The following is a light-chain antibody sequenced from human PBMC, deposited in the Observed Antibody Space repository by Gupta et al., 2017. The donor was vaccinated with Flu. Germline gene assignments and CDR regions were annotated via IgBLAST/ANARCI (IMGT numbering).Light chain of an antibody. Sequence: QTARITCSGATFPKHYAYWYQQTSGQAPRLIIYEDFKRPSGIPQRFSGSTSGTRATLTINGAQVDDEGDYYCVSGDKSGDQGVFGGGTKLAVL. CDR1: TFPKHY. V-gene: IGLV3-10*01. CDR3: VSGDKSGDQGV. CDR2: EDF. J-gene: IGLJ3*02.